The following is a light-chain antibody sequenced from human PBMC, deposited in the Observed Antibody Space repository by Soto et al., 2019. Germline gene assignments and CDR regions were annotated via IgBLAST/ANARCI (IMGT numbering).Light chain of an antibody. V-gene: IGKV1-39*01. Sequence: DVQMTQSPSSLSASVGDRITITCRASQSISTTLNWYQQKPGKAPNLLIYAAFSLQSGVPSRFSGSGSGTEFTLTISSLQPEDFATYYCQQSYTAPLYTFGQGTKVEIK. J-gene: IGKJ2*01. CDR2: AAF. CDR1: QSISTT. CDR3: QQSYTAPLYT.